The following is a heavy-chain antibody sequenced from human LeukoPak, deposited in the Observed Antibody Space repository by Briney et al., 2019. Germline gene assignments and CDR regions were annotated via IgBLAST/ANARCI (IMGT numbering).Heavy chain of an antibody. CDR3: ARHEGAEWFGELTGNWFDP. CDR1: GYTFTSYW. D-gene: IGHD3-10*01. J-gene: IGHJ5*02. V-gene: IGHV5-51*01. CDR2: IYPGDSDT. Sequence: GESLKISCKGSGYTFTSYWIGWVRQMPGKGLEWMGIIYPGDSDTRYSPSFQGQVTISADKSISTAYLQWSSLKASDTAMYYCARHEGAEWFGELTGNWFDPWGQGTLVTVSS.